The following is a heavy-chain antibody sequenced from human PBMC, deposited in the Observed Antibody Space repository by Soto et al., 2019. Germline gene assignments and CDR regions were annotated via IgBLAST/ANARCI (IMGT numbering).Heavy chain of an antibody. CDR2: IYYSGST. Sequence: SETLSLTCTVSGGSISSYYWSWIRQPPGKGLEWIGYIYYSGSTNYNPSLKSRVTISVDTSKNQFSLKLSSVTATDTAVYYCARHLYGSGERFDPWGQGTLVTVSS. CDR3: ARHLYGSGERFDP. CDR1: GGSISSYY. V-gene: IGHV4-59*08. J-gene: IGHJ5*02. D-gene: IGHD3-10*01.